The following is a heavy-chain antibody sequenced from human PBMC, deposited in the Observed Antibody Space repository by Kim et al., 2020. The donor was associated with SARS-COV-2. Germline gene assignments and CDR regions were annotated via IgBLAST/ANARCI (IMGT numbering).Heavy chain of an antibody. CDR1: GYTFVDYG. V-gene: IGHV1-18*01. CDR3: ARDRRSRRSSSPNPPLDY. J-gene: IGHJ4*02. Sequence: ASVKVSCKPSGYTFVDYGITWVRQAPGQGLEWMGWISAYHGYTNYAQKFQGRVTMTTDTSSSTGYMELRSLRSDDTAVYYCARDRRSRRSSSPNPPLDYWGQGTLVTVSS. CDR2: ISAYHGYT. D-gene: IGHD6-6*01.